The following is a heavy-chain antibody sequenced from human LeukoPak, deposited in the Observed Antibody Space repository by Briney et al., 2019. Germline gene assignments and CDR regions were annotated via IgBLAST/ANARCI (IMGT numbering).Heavy chain of an antibody. D-gene: IGHD5-18*01. Sequence: GGSLRLSCAASGFTFSSYSMNWVRQAPGKGLEWVSAISASGVSTFYADSVKGRFTISRDNSKNTLYLQMNSLRAEDTAVYYCAIDRTGYSYSDYWGQGTLVTVSS. CDR2: ISASGVST. CDR3: AIDRTGYSYSDY. V-gene: IGHV3-23*01. J-gene: IGHJ4*02. CDR1: GFTFSSYS.